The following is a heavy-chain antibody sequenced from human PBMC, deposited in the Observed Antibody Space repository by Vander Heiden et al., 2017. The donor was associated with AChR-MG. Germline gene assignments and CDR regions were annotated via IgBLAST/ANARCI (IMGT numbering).Heavy chain of an antibody. CDR2: INQDGSEK. V-gene: IGHV3-7*04. J-gene: IGHJ4*02. CDR1: GFAFSNYW. CDR3: SRSLDY. Sequence: VQLVESGGGLVQPGGSLTLSCSASGFAFSNYWMDWVRQAPGKGLEWVANINQDGSEKYYVDSVRGRFTISRDNSRNSLYLQMSSLRAEDTAVYYCSRSLDYLGQGTLVTVSS.